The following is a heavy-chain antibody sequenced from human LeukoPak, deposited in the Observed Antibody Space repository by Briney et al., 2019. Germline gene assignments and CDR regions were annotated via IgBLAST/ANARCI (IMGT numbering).Heavy chain of an antibody. Sequence: PGGPLTLSYAPSGFTFTDYSMNWVRQAPGKGLEWVAHISTVSTYTHYTDSVKGRFTISRDNRKNLLHLQMSSLGAEDTAVYYCARDGSGFYHYYYMDVWGEGTTVTVSS. CDR1: GFTFTDYS. CDR3: ARDGSGFYHYYYMDV. D-gene: IGHD6-25*01. CDR2: ISTVSTYT. V-gene: IGHV3-21*01. J-gene: IGHJ6*03.